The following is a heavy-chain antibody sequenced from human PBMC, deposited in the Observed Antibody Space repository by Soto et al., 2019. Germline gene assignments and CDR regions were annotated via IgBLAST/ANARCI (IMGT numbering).Heavy chain of an antibody. J-gene: IGHJ4*02. CDR2: ISADGEKS. CDR1: GFTFTDYA. D-gene: IGHD1-26*01. CDR3: AREMPLGGILGAEPFDF. V-gene: IGHV3-23*01. Sequence: EVQLLESGGGFIQPGGSLRLSCGASGFTFTDYAFSWVRQAPGQGLEWVSVISADGEKSLHADSVKGRFTISRDNSKNTLYLPMTSLRVDDTTLYFFAREMPLGGILGAEPFDFWGQGTPVTVSS.